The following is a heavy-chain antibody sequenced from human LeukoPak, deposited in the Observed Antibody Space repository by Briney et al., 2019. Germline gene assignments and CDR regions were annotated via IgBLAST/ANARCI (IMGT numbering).Heavy chain of an antibody. CDR2: TSSDGRIT. Sequence: GGSLRLSCVASEFIFSSYEMHWVRQAPGKGLEWMAVTSSDGRITYYADSVKGRSTISRDNSYNTVSLQMNSLRDEDTGVYYCAKGLRTGVGPYMGYHYYMDVWGKGATVTVSS. V-gene: IGHV3-30*04. D-gene: IGHD3-16*01. J-gene: IGHJ6*03. CDR3: AKGLRTGVGPYMGYHYYMDV. CDR1: EFIFSSYE.